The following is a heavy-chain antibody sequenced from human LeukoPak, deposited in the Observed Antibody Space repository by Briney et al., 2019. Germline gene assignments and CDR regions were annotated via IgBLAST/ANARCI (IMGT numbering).Heavy chain of an antibody. D-gene: IGHD4-17*01. J-gene: IGHJ4*02. CDR2: INHSGST. Sequence: SETLSLTCAVYGGSFSGYYWSWIRQPPGKGLEWIGEINHSGSTNYNPSLKSRVTISVDTSKNQFSLKLSSVTAADTAVYYCAREGDTVTHNFDYWGQGTLVTVSS. CDR1: GGSFSGYY. CDR3: AREGDTVTHNFDY. V-gene: IGHV4-34*01.